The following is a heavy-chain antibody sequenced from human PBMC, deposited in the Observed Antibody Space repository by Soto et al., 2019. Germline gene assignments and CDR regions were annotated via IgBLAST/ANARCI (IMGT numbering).Heavy chain of an antibody. CDR1: GGAFSRYA. CDR2: IFPMYGTP. V-gene: IGHV1-69*01. Sequence: QVLLVQSGAEVKKPGSSVKVSCKASGGAFSRYAISWVRQAPGEGLEWVGGIFPMYGTPVYAQKLQGRVTXXXXXXXXXXXXXXXXXXXXXXXXXXXXXXXXXXILEFAALDIWGQGTMVTVSS. J-gene: IGHJ3*02. CDR3: XXXXXXXILEFAALDI.